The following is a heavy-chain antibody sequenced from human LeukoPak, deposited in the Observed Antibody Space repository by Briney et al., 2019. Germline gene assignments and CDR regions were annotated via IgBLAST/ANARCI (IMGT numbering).Heavy chain of an antibody. J-gene: IGHJ4*02. CDR3: ARTLKWLAFGY. CDR2: IHNIENI. CDR1: GGSISTYY. V-gene: IGHV4-59*01. D-gene: IGHD3-22*01. Sequence: SETLPLTCAVSGGSISTYYWSWIRQAPGKGLEWIGNIHNIENINYNPSLKSRVTISLDTSKNQFSLKMTSVTAADTAVYYCARTLKWLAFGYWGQGTLVTVSS.